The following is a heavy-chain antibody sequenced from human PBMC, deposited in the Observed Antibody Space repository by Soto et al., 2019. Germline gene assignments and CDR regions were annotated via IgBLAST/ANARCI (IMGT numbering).Heavy chain of an antibody. CDR3: AKSQPYYDFWSGYSTGAFDI. J-gene: IGHJ3*02. Sequence: PGGSLRLSCAASGFTFSSYAMSWVRQAPGKGLEWVSAISGSGGSTYYADSVKGRFTISRDNSKNTLYLQMNSLRAEDTAVYYCAKSQPYYDFWSGYSTGAFDIWGQGTMVTVSS. CDR1: GFTFSSYA. D-gene: IGHD3-3*01. V-gene: IGHV3-23*01. CDR2: ISGSGGST.